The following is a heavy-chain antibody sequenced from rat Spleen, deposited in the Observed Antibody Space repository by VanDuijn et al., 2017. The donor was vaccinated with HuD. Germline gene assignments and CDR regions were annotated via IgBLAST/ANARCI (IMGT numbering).Heavy chain of an antibody. Sequence: EVQLVESGGGLVQPGRSMKLSCAASGFTFSHYDMAWVRQAPKKGLEWVAFISYDGSSTYYRDSVKGRFTISRDNAKNTLFLQMDSLRSEDTATYYCTRAGYLRDWYFDFWGPGTMVTVSS. V-gene: IGHV5-7*01. J-gene: IGHJ1*01. CDR2: ISYDGSST. CDR3: TRAGYLRDWYFDF. CDR1: GFTFSHYD. D-gene: IGHD2-2*01.